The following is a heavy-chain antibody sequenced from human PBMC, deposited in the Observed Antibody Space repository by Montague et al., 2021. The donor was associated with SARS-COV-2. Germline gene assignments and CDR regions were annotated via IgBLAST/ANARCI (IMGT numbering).Heavy chain of an antibody. CDR3: ARRGGACDAFDI. CDR1: GGSIRTSSYY. D-gene: IGHD4-17*01. Sequence: SETLSLTCTVSGGSIRTSSYYWGWIRQPPGKGLDWIGSISYSGSTNYNPSLKSRVTISVDTSKNQLSLKMIPVTAADTAVYYCARRGGACDAFDIWGQGTMVIVSS. J-gene: IGHJ3*02. V-gene: IGHV4-39*01. CDR2: ISYSGST.